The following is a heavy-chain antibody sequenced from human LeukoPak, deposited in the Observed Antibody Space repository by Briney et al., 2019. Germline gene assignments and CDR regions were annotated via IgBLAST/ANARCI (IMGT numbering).Heavy chain of an antibody. CDR3: ARENLDDYGDYTRWFDP. V-gene: IGHV4-61*02. Sequence: SETLSLTCTVSGGSISSGSYYWSWIRQPAGKGLEWIGRIYTSGSTNYNPSLKSRVTISVDTSKNQFSLKLSSVTAADTAVYYCARENLDDYGDYTRWFDPWGQGTLVTVSS. D-gene: IGHD4-17*01. CDR1: GGSISSGSYY. CDR2: IYTSGST. J-gene: IGHJ5*02.